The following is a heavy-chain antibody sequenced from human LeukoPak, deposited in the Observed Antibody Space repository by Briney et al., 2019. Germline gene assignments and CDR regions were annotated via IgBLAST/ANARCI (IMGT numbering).Heavy chain of an antibody. CDR2: INSDGSDT. D-gene: IGHD6-13*01. Sequence: GGSLRLSCAASGFTFSSYWMHWVRQAPGKGLVWVSRINSDGSDTTYADSVKGRFTISRDNAKNTLYLQTNSLRAEDTAVYYCVSIAAAGATRFFDYWGQGTLVTVSS. CDR1: GFTFSSYW. J-gene: IGHJ4*02. CDR3: VSIAAAGATRFFDY. V-gene: IGHV3-74*01.